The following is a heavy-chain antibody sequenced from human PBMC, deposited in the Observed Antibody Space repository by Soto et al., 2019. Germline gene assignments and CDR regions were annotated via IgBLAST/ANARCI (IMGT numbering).Heavy chain of an antibody. D-gene: IGHD5-18*01. CDR1: GYTFTNNY. CDR2: MNPGSGDT. CDR3: ARMESFGSLNWFDP. V-gene: IGHV1-8*02. Sequence: AASVKVSCKASGYTFTNNYVSWVRQATGQGLEWMGWMNPGSGDTGYAQKFQGRVTMTRDISIATAYMELNSLTSEDTAIYYCARMESFGSLNWFDPWGQGTLVTVSS. J-gene: IGHJ5*02.